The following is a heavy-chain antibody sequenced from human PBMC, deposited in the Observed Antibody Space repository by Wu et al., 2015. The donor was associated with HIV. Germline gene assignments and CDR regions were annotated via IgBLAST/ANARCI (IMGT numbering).Heavy chain of an antibody. CDR2: IIPIYDTT. J-gene: IGHJ3*02. CDR3: ALRLGPAPAFDI. Sequence: QVQLVQSGAEVKKPGSSVRVSCKASGGTFSNYAVNWVRQAPGQGPEWMGRIIPIYDTTNYAQKFQGRVTITADESTSTAYMEVSSLRSEDTAMYYCALRLGPAPAFDIWGQGTMVIVS. D-gene: IGHD1-1*01. CDR1: GGTFSNYA. V-gene: IGHV1-69*13.